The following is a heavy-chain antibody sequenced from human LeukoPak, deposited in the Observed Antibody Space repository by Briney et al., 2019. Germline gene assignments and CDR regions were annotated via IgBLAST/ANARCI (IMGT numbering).Heavy chain of an antibody. CDR3: AKGEGSMLFDY. J-gene: IGHJ4*02. CDR1: GFTFSSYG. CDR2: ISYDGSNK. Sequence: GGSLRLSCAASGFTFSSYGMHWVRQAPGKGLEWVAVISYDGSNKYYADSVKGRFIISRDNSKNTLYLQMNSLRAEDTAVYYCAKGEGSMLFDYWGQGTLVTVSS. D-gene: IGHD2-8*01. V-gene: IGHV3-30*18.